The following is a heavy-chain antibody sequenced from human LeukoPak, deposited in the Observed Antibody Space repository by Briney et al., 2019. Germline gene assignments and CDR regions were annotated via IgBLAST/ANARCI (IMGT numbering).Heavy chain of an antibody. CDR3: ARDSTPTYYDFWSGYYPGDY. V-gene: IGHV1-46*01. J-gene: IGHJ4*02. Sequence: GASVKVSCKASGYTFTSYGISWVRQAPGQGLEWMGIINPSGGSTSYAQEFQGRVTMTRDTSTSTVYMELSSLRSEDTAVYYCARDSTPTYYDFWSGYYPGDYWGQGTLVTVSS. CDR2: INPSGGST. D-gene: IGHD3-3*01. CDR1: GYTFTSYG.